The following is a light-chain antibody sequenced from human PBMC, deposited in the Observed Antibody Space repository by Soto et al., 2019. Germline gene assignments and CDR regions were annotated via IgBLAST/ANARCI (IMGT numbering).Light chain of an antibody. CDR2: EVN. V-gene: IGLV2-14*01. CDR3: QSYDSSLSAYV. J-gene: IGLJ1*01. Sequence: QSALTQPASVSGSPGQSITIYCTGSSSDIGGYKYVSWYQQHPGKAPKLMIYEVNKRPSGVPDRFSGSKSGTSASLAITGLQAEDEADYYCQSYDSSLSAYVFGTGTKLTVL. CDR1: SSDIGGYKY.